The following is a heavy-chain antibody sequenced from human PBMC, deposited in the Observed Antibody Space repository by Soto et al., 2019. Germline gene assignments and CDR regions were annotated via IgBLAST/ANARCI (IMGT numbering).Heavy chain of an antibody. CDR2: IHYRGST. D-gene: IGHD6-13*01. J-gene: IGHJ5*02. CDR3: ARHLLVAKAGRFDP. Sequence: QLQLQESGPGLVKPSETMSLTCSVSGGSISTTYDYWGWIRQPPGKGLEWIATIHYRGSTYYNPSLKSRVTISVDTSKNHFSLRLASVTAADTAIYYCARHLLVAKAGRFDPWGQGTLVTVSS. CDR1: GGSISTTYDY. V-gene: IGHV4-39*01.